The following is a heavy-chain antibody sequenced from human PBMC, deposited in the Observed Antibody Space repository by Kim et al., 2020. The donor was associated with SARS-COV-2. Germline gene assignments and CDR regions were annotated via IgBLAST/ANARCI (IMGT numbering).Heavy chain of an antibody. CDR1: GGSFSGYS. Sequence: SETLSLTCAVFGGSFSGYSWTWIRQPPGKGLEWIGEIYHSGSVNNNPSLKNRVAISVDTSKSQFSLSLSSVTAADTAVYYCARGRLPSDSSWLTWQRYSYYLDFGSQGTLVTVSS. CDR3: ARGRLPSDSSWLTWQRYSYYLDF. V-gene: IGHV4-34*01. D-gene: IGHD6-13*01. CDR2: IYHSGSV. J-gene: IGHJ4*02.